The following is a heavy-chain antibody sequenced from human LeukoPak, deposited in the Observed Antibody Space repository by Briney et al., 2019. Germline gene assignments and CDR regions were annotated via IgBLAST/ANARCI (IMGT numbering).Heavy chain of an antibody. CDR3: ARGGVGGWGEGYFDY. CDR1: GGSISSGSYY. Sequence: SSETLSLTCTVSGGSISSGSYYWSWIRQPAGKGLEWIGRIYSSGSTNYNPSLKSRVTISVDTSKNQFSLKLSSVTAADTAVYYCARGGVGGWGEGYFDYWGQGTLVTVSS. CDR2: IYSSGST. D-gene: IGHD6-19*01. J-gene: IGHJ4*02. V-gene: IGHV4-61*02.